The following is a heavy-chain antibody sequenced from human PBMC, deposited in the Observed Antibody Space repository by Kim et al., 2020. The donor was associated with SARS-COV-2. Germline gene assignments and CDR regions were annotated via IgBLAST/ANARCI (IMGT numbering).Heavy chain of an antibody. V-gene: IGHV3-11*01. D-gene: IGHD1-7*01. CDR3: ATVPRYNWNYGDAFDI. CDR1: GFTFSDYY. Sequence: GGSLRLSCAASGFTFSDYYMSWIRQAPGKGLEWVSYISSSGSTIYYADSVKGRFTISRDNAKNSLYLQMNSLRAEDTAVYYCATVPRYNWNYGDAFDIWGQGTMVTVSS. J-gene: IGHJ3*02. CDR2: ISSSGSTI.